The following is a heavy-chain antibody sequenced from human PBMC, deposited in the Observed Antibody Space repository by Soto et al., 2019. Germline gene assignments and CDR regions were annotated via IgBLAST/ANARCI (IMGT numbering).Heavy chain of an antibody. CDR1: GFTFTKYA. CDR3: AKHEGYCTGGTCYFDC. V-gene: IGHV3-23*01. D-gene: IGHD2-8*02. J-gene: IGHJ4*02. CDR2: IGGSGGST. Sequence: GSLRLSCAASGFTFTKYAMTWVRQAPGKGLEWVSAIGGSGGSTYYADSVKGRFTISRDNSKNTLYLQMNSLRADDTAVYYCAKHEGYCTGGTCYFDCWGQGTLVTVSS.